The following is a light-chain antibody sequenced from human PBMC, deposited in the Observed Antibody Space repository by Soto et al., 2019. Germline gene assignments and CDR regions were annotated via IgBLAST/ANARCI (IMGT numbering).Light chain of an antibody. CDR1: QSVSSSY. CDR3: QQYGSSPPGVT. Sequence: EIVLTQSPGTLSLSPGERATLSCRASQSVSSSYLAWYQQKPGQAPRLLIYGASSRATGIPDRFSGSGSGTDFTLTISRLEPEDFAAYYCQQYGSSPPGVTFGPGTKVDI. J-gene: IGKJ3*01. V-gene: IGKV3-20*01. CDR2: GAS.